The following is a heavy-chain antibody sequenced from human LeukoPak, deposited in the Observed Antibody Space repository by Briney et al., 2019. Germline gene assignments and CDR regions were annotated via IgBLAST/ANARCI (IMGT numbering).Heavy chain of an antibody. D-gene: IGHD7-27*01. Sequence: ASVKVSCKASGYTFTTYGISWVRQAPGQGLEWMGWVSAYNGNTNYAQKPQGRVTMTTDTSANTAYMELGSLRSDDTAVYYCARGLLTARARDAFDIRGQGTMVTVSS. CDR3: ARGLLTARARDAFDI. J-gene: IGHJ3*02. V-gene: IGHV1-18*01. CDR1: GYTFTTYG. CDR2: VSAYNGNT.